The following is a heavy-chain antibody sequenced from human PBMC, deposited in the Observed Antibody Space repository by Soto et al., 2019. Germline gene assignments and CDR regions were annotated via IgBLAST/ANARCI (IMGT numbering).Heavy chain of an antibody. V-gene: IGHV1-8*01. CDR1: GYTFTSYD. Sequence: GASVKVSCKASGYTFTSYDINWVRQATGQGLEWMGWMNPNSGNTGYAQKFQGRVTMTRNTSISTAYMELSSLRSEDTAVYYCARDSLRVGWFSYYFDYWGQGTLVTVAS. CDR3: ARDSLRVGWFSYYFDY. J-gene: IGHJ4*02. D-gene: IGHD6-19*01. CDR2: MNPNSGNT.